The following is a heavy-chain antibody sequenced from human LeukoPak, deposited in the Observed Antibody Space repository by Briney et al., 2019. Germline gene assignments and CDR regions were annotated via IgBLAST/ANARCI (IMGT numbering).Heavy chain of an antibody. Sequence: ASVNVSCKASGYTFTNYGITWVRQAPGQGLEWMGWISTYNTNYAQKLQGRVTMTTDTSTTTAYMELRSLRSDDTAVYYCARGHLNGDNALQLFDYWGQGTLVTVSS. CDR1: GYTFTNYG. CDR2: ISTYNT. J-gene: IGHJ4*02. CDR3: ARGHLNGDNALQLFDY. D-gene: IGHD4-17*01. V-gene: IGHV1-18*01.